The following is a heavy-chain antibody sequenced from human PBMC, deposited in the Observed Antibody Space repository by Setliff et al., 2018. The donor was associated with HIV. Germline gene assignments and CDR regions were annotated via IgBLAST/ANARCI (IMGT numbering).Heavy chain of an antibody. CDR2: VYYTGST. D-gene: IGHD1-26*01. V-gene: IGHV4-59*08. CDR3: ARRRPPPSGLYSAYYMDV. Sequence: SETLSLTCIVSGGSIGSYYWSWIRQSPGKGLEWIGYVYYTGSTNYNPSLKSRVTIGVDTSKNQFSLKLTSVTAADAAVYYCARRRPPPSGLYSAYYMDVWGTRTTVTSP. CDR1: GGSIGSYY. J-gene: IGHJ6*03.